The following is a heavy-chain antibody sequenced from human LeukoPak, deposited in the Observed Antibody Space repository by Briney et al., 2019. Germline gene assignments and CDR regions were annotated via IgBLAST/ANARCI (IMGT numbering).Heavy chain of an antibody. CDR2: ISFSGANS. Sequence: GGTLRLSCSASGFTFRDSAMTWVRQAPGKGLEWVSLISFSGANSYYPDSVKGRFSVSRDNSKDTLYLQLSGLKADDTAIYYCARDMELSTWGPGTMVTVSS. D-gene: IGHD3-16*02. CDR1: GFTFRDSA. V-gene: IGHV3-23*01. J-gene: IGHJ3*01. CDR3: ARDMELST.